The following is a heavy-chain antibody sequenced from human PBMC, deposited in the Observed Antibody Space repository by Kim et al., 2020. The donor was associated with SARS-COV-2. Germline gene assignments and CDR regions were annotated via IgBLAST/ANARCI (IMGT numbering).Heavy chain of an antibody. CDR2: INHSGST. Sequence: SETLSLTCAVYGGSFSGYYWSWIRQPPGKGLEWIGEINHSGSTNYNPSLKSRVTISVDTSKNQFSLKLSSVTAADTAVYYCARGPRITMVRGVIMPLDY. D-gene: IGHD3-10*01. V-gene: IGHV4-34*01. CDR3: ARGPRITMVRGVIMPLDY. J-gene: IGHJ4*01. CDR1: GGSFSGYY.